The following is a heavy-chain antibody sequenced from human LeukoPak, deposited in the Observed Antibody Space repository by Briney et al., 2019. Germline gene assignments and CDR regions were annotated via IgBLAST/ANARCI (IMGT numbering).Heavy chain of an antibody. CDR3: ARDLGTTNYFFDY. Sequence: PGGSLRLSCAASGFTFSNYGFHWVRQAPGKGLEWVAVIWYDGSNKYYADSVKGRFTISRDNSENTLYLQMNSLRAEDTAVYYCARDLGTTNYFFDYWGQGTLVTVSS. J-gene: IGHJ4*02. D-gene: IGHD4-17*01. V-gene: IGHV3-33*01. CDR1: GFTFSNYG. CDR2: IWYDGSNK.